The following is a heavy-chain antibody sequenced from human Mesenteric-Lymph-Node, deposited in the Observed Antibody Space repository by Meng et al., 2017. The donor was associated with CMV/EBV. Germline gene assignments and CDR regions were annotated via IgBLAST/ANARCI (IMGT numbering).Heavy chain of an antibody. V-gene: IGHV1-69*01. D-gene: IGHD5-12*01. J-gene: IGHJ4*01. CDR3: ARQPGYSGYDSGGYYFYY. CDR2: IIPIFGTA. Sequence: TFSSYAISWVRQAPGQGLEWMGGIIPIFGTANYAQKFQGRVTITADESTSTAYMSLRSLQSSPPAVYSFARQPGYSGYDSGGYYFYYLCHFPLFTVSS. CDR1: TFSSYA.